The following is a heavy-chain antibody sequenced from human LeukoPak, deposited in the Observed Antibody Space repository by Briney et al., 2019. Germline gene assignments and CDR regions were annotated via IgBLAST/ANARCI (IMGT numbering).Heavy chain of an antibody. J-gene: IGHJ4*02. CDR1: GYTFTSYG. CDR2: ISAYNGNT. V-gene: IGHV1-18*01. D-gene: IGHD3-22*01. CDR3: ARGPAYYYDSSGYYY. Sequence: GASVKVSCKASGYTFTSYGISWVRQAPGQGLEWMGWISAYNGNTNYAQELQGRVTMTTDTSTSTAYMELRSLRSDDTAVYYCARGPAYYYDSSGYYYWGQGTLVTVSS.